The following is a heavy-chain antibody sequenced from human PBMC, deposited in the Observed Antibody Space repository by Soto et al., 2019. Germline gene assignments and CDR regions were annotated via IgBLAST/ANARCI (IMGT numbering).Heavy chain of an antibody. D-gene: IGHD6-13*01. CDR1: GFTFSSYS. CDR3: ARDAGPIAAAWYYFDY. J-gene: IGHJ4*02. CDR2: ISSSSRTI. Sequence: PGGSLRLSCAASGFTFSSYSMNWVRQAPGKGLEWVSHISSSSRTIYYADSVKGRFTISRDNSKNTLSLQMNSLRAEDTAVYYCARDAGPIAAAWYYFDYWGQGALVTVSS. V-gene: IGHV3-48*01.